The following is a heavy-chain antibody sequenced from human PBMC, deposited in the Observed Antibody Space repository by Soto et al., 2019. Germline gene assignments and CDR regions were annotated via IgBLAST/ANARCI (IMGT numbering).Heavy chain of an antibody. CDR3: ASCSGSSCYSILLTY. J-gene: IGHJ4*02. V-gene: IGHV1-69*02. Sequence: SVKVSCKASGGTFSSYTISWVRQAPGQGLEWMGRIIPILGIANYAQKFQGRVTITADKSTSTAYMELSSLRSEDTAVYYCASCSGSSCYSILLTYWGQGTLVTVSS. CDR1: GGTFSSYT. D-gene: IGHD2-15*01. CDR2: IIPILGIA.